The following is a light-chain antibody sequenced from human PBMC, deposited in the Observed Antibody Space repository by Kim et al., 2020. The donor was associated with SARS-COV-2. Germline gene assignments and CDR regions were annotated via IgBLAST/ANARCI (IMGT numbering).Light chain of an antibody. V-gene: IGKV3-20*01. CDR1: QSVSSSD. CDR2: GGS. CDR3: QQYGSSPGT. Sequence: SPGESATLAGRASQSVSSSDLAWYQQKAGQAPRLVIYGGSSSATGIPDRFSGSGSGTDVTLTISRLEPEDFSVYYCQQYGSSPGTFGQGTKVEIK. J-gene: IGKJ1*01.